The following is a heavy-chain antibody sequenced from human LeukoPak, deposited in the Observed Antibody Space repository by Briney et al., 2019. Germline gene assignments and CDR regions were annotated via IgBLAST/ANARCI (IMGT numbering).Heavy chain of an antibody. V-gene: IGHV1-8*01. CDR1: GYTFSSFH. CDR2: INPDSDDT. CDR3: AVRARNYTYDF. J-gene: IGHJ4*02. D-gene: IGHD1-7*01. Sequence: ASVKVSCKASGYTFSSFHINWLRQATGQGLEWMGWINPDSDDTGYAQKFQGRVTMTRDTSTNTAYMELNSLTSEDTAVYYCAVRARNYTYDFWGQGTLVTVSS.